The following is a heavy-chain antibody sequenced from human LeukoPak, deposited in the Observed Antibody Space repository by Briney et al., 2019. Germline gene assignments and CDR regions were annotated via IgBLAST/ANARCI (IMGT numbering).Heavy chain of an antibody. CDR1: GFTVSSNY. D-gene: IGHD2-8*01. CDR2: IYSGGST. CDR3: ARGNKMYYEAY. V-gene: IGHV3-53*01. Sequence: PGGSLRLSCAASGFTVSSNYMSWVRQAPGKGLEWVSVIYSGGSTYYADSVKGRFTISRDNSKNTLHLQMNSLRAEDTAVYYCARGNKMYYEAYWGQGTLVTVSS. J-gene: IGHJ4*02.